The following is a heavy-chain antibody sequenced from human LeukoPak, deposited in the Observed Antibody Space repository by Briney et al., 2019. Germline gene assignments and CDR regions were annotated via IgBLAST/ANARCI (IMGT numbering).Heavy chain of an antibody. CDR2: ISGGGDNT. Sequence: AGGSLRLSCAASSFTFNNYAMSWVRQAPGKGLEWVSAISGGGDNTFYADSVKGRFTISRDNSKNTLYLQMNSLRAEDTAVYYCARDSYGSGSYFLPDYWGQGTLVTVSS. CDR3: ARDSYGSGSYFLPDY. CDR1: SFTFNNYA. J-gene: IGHJ4*02. D-gene: IGHD3-10*01. V-gene: IGHV3-23*01.